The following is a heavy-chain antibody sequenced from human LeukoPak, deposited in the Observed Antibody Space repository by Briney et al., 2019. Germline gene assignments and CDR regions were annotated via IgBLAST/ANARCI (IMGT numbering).Heavy chain of an antibody. J-gene: IGHJ6*02. V-gene: IGHV1-8*01. CDR3: ARVGIGRIFGVAQPYYYYYGMDV. Sequence: ASVKVSCKASGYTFTSYDINWVRQATGQGLEWMGWMNPNSGNTGYAQKFQGRVTMTRNTSISTAYMELSSLRSEDTAVYYCARVGIGRIFGVAQPYYYYYGMDVWGQGTTVTVSS. CDR2: MNPNSGNT. D-gene: IGHD3-3*01. CDR1: GYTFTSYD.